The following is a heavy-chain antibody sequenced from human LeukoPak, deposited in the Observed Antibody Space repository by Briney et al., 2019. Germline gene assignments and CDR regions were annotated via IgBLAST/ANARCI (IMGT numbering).Heavy chain of an antibody. CDR2: IGSSGSII. V-gene: IGHV3-11*01. CDR3: ARWGIYGDSRNWYFDI. Sequence: GGSLRLSCAASGFSFSDYFISWIRQAPGKGLEWVSSIGSSGSIIYYADSVKGRFSISRDNAENSVYLQMNSLRAEDTAVYYCARWGIYGDSRNWYFDIWGRGTLVTVS. J-gene: IGHJ2*01. CDR1: GFSFSDYF. D-gene: IGHD4-17*01.